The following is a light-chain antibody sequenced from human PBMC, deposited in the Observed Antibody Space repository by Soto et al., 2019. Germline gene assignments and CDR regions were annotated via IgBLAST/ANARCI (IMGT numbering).Light chain of an antibody. CDR3: SSFTSSSTRGVV. Sequence: QSALTQPASVSGSPGQSITISCTGTSSDIGGYNYVSWYQQHPGKAPKLMIYDVSNRPSGVSNRFSGSKSGNTASLAISGLQAVDEADYSCSSFTSSSTRGVVFGGGTKLTVL. CDR1: SSDIGGYNY. J-gene: IGLJ2*01. CDR2: DVS. V-gene: IGLV2-14*01.